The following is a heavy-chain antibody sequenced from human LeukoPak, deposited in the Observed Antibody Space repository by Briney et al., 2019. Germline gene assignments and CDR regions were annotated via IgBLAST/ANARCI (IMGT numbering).Heavy chain of an antibody. J-gene: IGHJ5*02. D-gene: IGHD6-13*01. CDR2: VYYSGST. V-gene: IGHV4-59*13. CDR1: GGSISSYS. CDR3: ARMGIAAGGSSGRWFDP. Sequence: SETLSLTCTVSGGSISSYSWSWIRQPPGKGLEWIGYVYYSGSTNYSPSLKSRVTISVDTSKNQVSLKLSSVTAADTAVYYCARMGIAAGGSSGRWFDPWGQGTLVTVSS.